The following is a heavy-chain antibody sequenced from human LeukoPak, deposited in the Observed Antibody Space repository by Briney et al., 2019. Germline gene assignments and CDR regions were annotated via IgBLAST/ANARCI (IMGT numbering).Heavy chain of an antibody. CDR2: IRSKAYGGTT. V-gene: IGHV3-49*04. Sequence: GGSLTLSCTASGFTFGDYAMSWVRQAPGKGLEWVGFIRSKAYGGTTEYAASVKGRFTISRDDSKSIAYLQMNSLKTEDTAVYYCTRGFIVVVVAATGGRPYGMDVWGQGTTVTVSS. D-gene: IGHD2-15*01. CDR1: GFTFGDYA. CDR3: TRGFIVVVVAATGGRPYGMDV. J-gene: IGHJ6*02.